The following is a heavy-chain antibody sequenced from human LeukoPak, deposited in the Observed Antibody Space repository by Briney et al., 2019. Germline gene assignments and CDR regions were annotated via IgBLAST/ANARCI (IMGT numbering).Heavy chain of an antibody. CDR2: INRDGSST. CDR3: ARGGGYSYGSFDY. J-gene: IGHJ4*02. V-gene: IGHV3-74*01. D-gene: IGHD5-18*01. Sequence: GGSLRLSCAASGFTFSSYGMSWVRQAPGKGLVWVSRINRDGSSTSYADSVKGRFTISRDNAKNTLYLQMNSLRAEDTAVYYCARGGGYSYGSFDYWGQGTLVTVSS. CDR1: GFTFSSYG.